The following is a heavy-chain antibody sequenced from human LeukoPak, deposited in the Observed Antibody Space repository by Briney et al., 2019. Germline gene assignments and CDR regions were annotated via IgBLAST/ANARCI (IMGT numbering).Heavy chain of an antibody. V-gene: IGHV1-69*13. CDR3: AIGRYLYCSGGSCPPDY. Sequence: ASVKVSCKASGGTFSSYAISWVRQAPGQGLEWMGGIIPIFGTANYAQKFQGRVTITADESTSTAYMELSSLRSEDTAVYYCAIGRYLYCSGGSCPPDYWGQGTLVTVSS. J-gene: IGHJ4*02. CDR2: IIPIFGTA. CDR1: GGTFSSYA. D-gene: IGHD2-15*01.